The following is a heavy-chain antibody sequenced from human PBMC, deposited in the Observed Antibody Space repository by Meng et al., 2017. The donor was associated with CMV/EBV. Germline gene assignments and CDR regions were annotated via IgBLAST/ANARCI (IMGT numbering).Heavy chain of an antibody. J-gene: IGHJ4*02. V-gene: IGHV3-48*04. Sequence: GESLKISCVASGFTFSTYSMNWVRQAPGKGLEWLSYITSSSSTIYYADSVKGRFTISRDNAKNSLYLQMNSLRAEDTAVYYCARGYSSGGYGGRANDYWGQGTLVTVSS. CDR2: ITSSSSTI. CDR3: ARGYSSGGYGGRANDY. CDR1: GFTFSTYS. D-gene: IGHD6-19*01.